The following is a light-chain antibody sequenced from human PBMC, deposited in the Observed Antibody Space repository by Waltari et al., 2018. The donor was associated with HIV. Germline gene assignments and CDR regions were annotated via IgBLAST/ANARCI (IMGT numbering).Light chain of an antibody. J-gene: IGLJ3*02. Sequence: HSLLTHPPSVSPAPRQRVPITCTGTSSNLRAGYALHWYQQLPGRAPKLLIYGNSNRPSGVPDRFSGSKSGTSASLAITGLQAEDEADYYCQSYDSSLSGSVFGGGTKLTVL. V-gene: IGLV1-40*01. CDR3: QSYDSSLSGSV. CDR1: SSNLRAGYA. CDR2: GNS.